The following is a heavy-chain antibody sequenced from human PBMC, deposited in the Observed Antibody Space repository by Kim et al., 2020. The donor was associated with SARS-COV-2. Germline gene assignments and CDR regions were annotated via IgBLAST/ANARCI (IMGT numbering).Heavy chain of an antibody. CDR2: ITGSSSLI. Sequence: GGSLRLSCASSGFTFSRYSMKWVRQAPGKGLEWVAFITGSSSLIYYGDSVKGRFTISRDNTKSSLYLQMNSLRAEDSAVYYCAREGFYSGLDVWGQGTT. J-gene: IGHJ6*02. CDR1: GFTFSRYS. V-gene: IGHV3-21*01. CDR3: AREGFYSGLDV.